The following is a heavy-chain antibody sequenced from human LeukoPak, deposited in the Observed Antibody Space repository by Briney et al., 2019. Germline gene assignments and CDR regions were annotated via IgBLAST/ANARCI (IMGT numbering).Heavy chain of an antibody. Sequence: GASVKVSCKASGYTFTSYAMNWVRQAPGQGLEWMGWINTNTGNPTYAQGFTGRFVFSLDTSVSTAYLQISSLKAEDTAVYYCARGWVEYARKDWSTPNDAFDIWGQGTMVTVSS. J-gene: IGHJ3*02. CDR1: GYTFTSYA. D-gene: IGHD3-9*01. CDR2: INTNTGNP. CDR3: ARGWVEYARKDWSTPNDAFDI. V-gene: IGHV7-4-1*02.